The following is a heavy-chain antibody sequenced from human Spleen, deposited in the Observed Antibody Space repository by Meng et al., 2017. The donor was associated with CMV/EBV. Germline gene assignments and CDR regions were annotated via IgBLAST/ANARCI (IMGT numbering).Heavy chain of an antibody. D-gene: IGHD6-13*01. CDR1: GFSLSSYE. J-gene: IGHJ4*02. V-gene: IGHV3-48*03. Sequence: GGSLRLSCVASGFSLSSYEMNWVRQAPGKGLEWVSHISGSGASIYYPDSVRGRFTISKDAAKNSLYLQMNRLRVEDTGVYYCARAPRWGSSPSNWGQGTLVTVSS. CDR3: ARAPRWGSSPSN. CDR2: ISGSGASI.